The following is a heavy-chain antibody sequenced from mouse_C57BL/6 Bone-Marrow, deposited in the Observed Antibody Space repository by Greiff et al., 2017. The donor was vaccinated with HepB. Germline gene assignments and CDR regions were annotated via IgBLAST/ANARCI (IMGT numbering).Heavy chain of an antibody. Sequence: QVQLKQPGAELVKPGASVKMSCKASGYTFTSYWITWVKQRPGQGLEWIGDIYPGSGSTNYNEKFKSKATLTVDTSSSTAYMQLSSLTSEDSAVYYCARENYSNYPFDYWGQGTTLTVSS. CDR2: IYPGSGST. D-gene: IGHD2-5*01. V-gene: IGHV1-55*01. CDR3: ARENYSNYPFDY. J-gene: IGHJ2*01. CDR1: GYTFTSYW.